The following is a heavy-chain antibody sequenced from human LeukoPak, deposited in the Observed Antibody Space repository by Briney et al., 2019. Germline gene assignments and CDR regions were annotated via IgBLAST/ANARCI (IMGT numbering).Heavy chain of an antibody. CDR2: ISAYNGNT. CDR1: GYTFTSYG. Sequence: ASVKVSCKASGYTFTSYGISWVRQAPGQGLEWMGWISAYNGNTNYAQKLQGRVTMTTDTSTSTAYMELRSLRSDDTAVYYCARGGDYYDSSGYFDYWGQGTLVTVSS. J-gene: IGHJ4*02. CDR3: ARGGDYYDSSGYFDY. V-gene: IGHV1-18*01. D-gene: IGHD3-22*01.